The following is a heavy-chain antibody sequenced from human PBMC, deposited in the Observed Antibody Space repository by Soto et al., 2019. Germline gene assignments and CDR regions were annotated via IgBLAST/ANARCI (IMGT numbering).Heavy chain of an antibody. D-gene: IGHD5-12*01. V-gene: IGHV1-46*01. J-gene: IGHJ4*02. Sequence: ASVKVSCKASGYTFTSYYMHWVRQAPGQGLEWMGIINPSGGSTSYAQKFQGRATMTRDTSTSTVYMELSSLRSEDTAVYYCARDQGPVEMATAAPFDYWGQGTLVTVSS. CDR2: INPSGGST. CDR3: ARDQGPVEMATAAPFDY. CDR1: GYTFTSYY.